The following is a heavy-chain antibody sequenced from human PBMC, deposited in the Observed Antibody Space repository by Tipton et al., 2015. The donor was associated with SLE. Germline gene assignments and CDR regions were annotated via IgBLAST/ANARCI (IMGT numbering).Heavy chain of an antibody. Sequence: TLSLTCTVSGGSISSHFWSWIRQPPGKGLEWIGYIYYSGSTNYNPSLKSRVTISVDTSKNQFSLKLSSVTAADTAVYYCARSNYYGLGNLRGGYYYYDMDVWGQGTTVTVSS. CDR3: ARSNYYGLGNLRGGYYYYDMDV. D-gene: IGHD3-10*01. CDR1: GGSISSHF. CDR2: IYYSGST. J-gene: IGHJ6*02. V-gene: IGHV4-59*11.